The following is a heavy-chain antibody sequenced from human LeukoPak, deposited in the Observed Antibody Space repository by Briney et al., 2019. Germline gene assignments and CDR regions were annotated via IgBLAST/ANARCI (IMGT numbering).Heavy chain of an antibody. CDR3: AGDDSLKGVKQQLPTYYFDY. CDR2: ISYDGSNK. D-gene: IGHD6-13*01. CDR1: GFTFSSYA. J-gene: IGHJ4*02. V-gene: IGHV3-30-3*01. Sequence: GGSLRLSCAASGFTFSSYAMHWVRQAPGKGLEWVAVISYDGSNKYYADSVKGRFTISRDNAKNSLYLQMNSLRAEDTAVYYCAGDDSLKGVKQQLPTYYFDYWGQGTLVTVSS.